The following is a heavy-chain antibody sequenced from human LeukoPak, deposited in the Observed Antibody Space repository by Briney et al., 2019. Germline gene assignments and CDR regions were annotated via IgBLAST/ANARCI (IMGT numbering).Heavy chain of an antibody. CDR3: AREVEAFDI. CDR1: GFTFSSYA. Sequence: PGGSRRLSCAAPGFTFSSYAMHWVRQAPGKGLEWVAVISYNGYNKYYADSVKGRFTISRDNSKKTLYLQMSSLRGEDTAVYYCAREVEAFDIWGQGTMVTVSS. J-gene: IGHJ3*02. CDR2: ISYNGYNK. V-gene: IGHV3-30-3*01.